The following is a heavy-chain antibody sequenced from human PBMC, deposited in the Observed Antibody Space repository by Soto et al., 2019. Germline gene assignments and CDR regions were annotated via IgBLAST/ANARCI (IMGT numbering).Heavy chain of an antibody. J-gene: IGHJ4*02. CDR1: GYTFTGYY. CDR3: ARDSGSYRYFDY. V-gene: IGHV1-2*02. Sequence: VKVSCKASGYTFTGYYMHWVRQAPGQGLEWMGWINPNSGGTNYAQKFQGRVTMTRDTSISTAYMELSRLRSDDTAVYYCARDSGSYRYFDYWGQGTLVTVSS. D-gene: IGHD1-26*01. CDR2: INPNSGGT.